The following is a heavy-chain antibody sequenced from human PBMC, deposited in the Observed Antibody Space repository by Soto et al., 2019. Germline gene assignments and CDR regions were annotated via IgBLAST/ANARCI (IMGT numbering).Heavy chain of an antibody. CDR1: GFTFISHW. D-gene: IGHD3-16*02. CDR2: IDVGGNNR. Sequence: EVQLVESGGGLVQPRGSLRLSCAASGFTFISHWIHWVRQTPGKGLVWVSRIDVGGNNRNYADSVKGRFTISRDNAKNTVYLQMNSLRADDTAVYYCVRGIYRKFGMDVWGQGTTV. V-gene: IGHV3-74*01. CDR3: VRGIYRKFGMDV. J-gene: IGHJ6*02.